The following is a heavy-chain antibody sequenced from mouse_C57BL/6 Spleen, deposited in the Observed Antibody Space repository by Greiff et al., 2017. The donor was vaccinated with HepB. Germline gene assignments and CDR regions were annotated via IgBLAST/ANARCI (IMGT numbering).Heavy chain of an antibody. CDR3: ARRLLLRTGGFAY. V-gene: IGHV1-9*01. CDR2: ILPGSGST. J-gene: IGHJ3*01. D-gene: IGHD1-1*01. Sequence: QVQLQQSGAELMKPGASVKLSCKATGYTFTGYWIEWVKQRPGHGLEWIGEILPGSGSTNYNEKFKGKATLTADTSSNTAYMQLSSLTTEDSAIYYCARRLLLRTGGFAYWGQGTLVTVSA. CDR1: GYTFTGYW.